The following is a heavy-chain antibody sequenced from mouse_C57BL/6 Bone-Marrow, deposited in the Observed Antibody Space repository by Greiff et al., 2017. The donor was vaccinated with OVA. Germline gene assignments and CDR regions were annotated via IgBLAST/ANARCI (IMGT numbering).Heavy chain of an antibody. J-gene: IGHJ3*01. D-gene: IGHD2-5*01. CDR2: INYDGSST. Sequence: EVQLVESEGGLVQPGRSMKLSCTASGFTFSDYYMAWVRQVQEKGLEWVANINYDGSSTYYLDSLKSRFIISRDNAKNILYLQMSSLKSEDTATYYCAREENYYSNFWFAYWGQGTLVTVSA. CDR3: AREENYYSNFWFAY. CDR1: GFTFSDYY. V-gene: IGHV5-16*01.